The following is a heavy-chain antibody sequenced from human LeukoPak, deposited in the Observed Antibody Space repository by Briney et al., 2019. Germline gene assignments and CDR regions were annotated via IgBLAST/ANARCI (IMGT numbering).Heavy chain of an antibody. CDR1: GFIFSSYG. J-gene: IGHJ4*02. D-gene: IGHD1-26*01. V-gene: IGHV3-48*04. CDR3: AQSRIGFSGRADY. Sequence: SGGSLRLSCAASGFIFSSYGMNWVRQAPGKGLEWVSYISSDSSSIPYADSVKGRFTISRENAKSSLYLQMNSLRAEDTAVYYCAQSRIGFSGRADYWGQGTLVTVSS. CDR2: ISSDSSSI.